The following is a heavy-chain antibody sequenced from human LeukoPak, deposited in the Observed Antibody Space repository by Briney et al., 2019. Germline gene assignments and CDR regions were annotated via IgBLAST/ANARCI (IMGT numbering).Heavy chain of an antibody. CDR2: IYSDGNT. D-gene: IGHD4-23*01. CDR3: ANIYGRDSKYYYYYYMDV. J-gene: IGHJ6*03. V-gene: IGHV4-61*02. Sequence: SETLSLTCTVSGVSITSDYYYWNWIRQPAGKGLEWIGRIYSDGNTNYNPSLKSRVTISADTSKNQFSLKLSSVTAADTAVYYCANIYGRDSKYYYYYYMDVWGKGTTVTVSS. CDR1: GVSITSDYYY.